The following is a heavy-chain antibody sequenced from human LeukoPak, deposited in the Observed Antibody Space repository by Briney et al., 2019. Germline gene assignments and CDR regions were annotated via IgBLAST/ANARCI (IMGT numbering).Heavy chain of an antibody. Sequence: GGSLRLSCAASGFTFSSYWMSWVRQAPGKGLEWVSSISSSSSYIYYADSVKGRFTISRDNAKNSLYLQMNSLRAEDTAVYYCATKQGSGTHFDYWGQGTLVTVSS. CDR2: ISSSSSYI. V-gene: IGHV3-21*01. J-gene: IGHJ4*02. CDR1: GFTFSSYW. D-gene: IGHD3-10*01. CDR3: ATKQGSGTHFDY.